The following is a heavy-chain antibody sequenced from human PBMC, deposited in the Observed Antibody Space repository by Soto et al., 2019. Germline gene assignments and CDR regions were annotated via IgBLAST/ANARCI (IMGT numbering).Heavy chain of an antibody. Sequence: QVQLVQSGAEVKKPGSSVKVSCKASGGTFSSYAISWVRQAPGQGLEWMGGIIPIFGTANYAQKFQGRFTIDADESMSPADMELSSLRSEDTAVYYCAGAYCGGDCYPEYFQHWGQGTLVTVSS. J-gene: IGHJ1*01. CDR2: IIPIFGTA. CDR3: AGAYCGGDCYPEYFQH. D-gene: IGHD2-21*02. V-gene: IGHV1-69*01. CDR1: GGTFSSYA.